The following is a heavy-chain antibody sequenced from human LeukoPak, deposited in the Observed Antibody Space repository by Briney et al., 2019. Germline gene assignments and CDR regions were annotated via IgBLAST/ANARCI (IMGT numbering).Heavy chain of an antibody. D-gene: IGHD3-10*01. Sequence: SETLSLTCAVYGGSFSGYYWSWIRQPPGKGLEWSGEINHSGSTNYNPSLKSRVTISVDTSKNQFSLKLSSVTAADTAVYYCARSMVRGATGYWGQGTLVTVSS. V-gene: IGHV4-34*01. CDR2: INHSGST. J-gene: IGHJ4*02. CDR1: GGSFSGYY. CDR3: ARSMVRGATGY.